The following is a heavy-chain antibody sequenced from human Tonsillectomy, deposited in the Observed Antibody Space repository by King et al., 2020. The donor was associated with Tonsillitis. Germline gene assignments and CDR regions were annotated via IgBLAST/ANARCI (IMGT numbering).Heavy chain of an antibody. V-gene: IGHV3-15*01. J-gene: IGHJ4*02. CDR2: IKSKTDGETI. CDR3: TTPVRPCSGDICPRGD. CDR1: GFTFSKAW. D-gene: IGHD2-15*01. Sequence: VQLVESGGGLVKPGGSLRLSCAASGFTFSKAWMSWVRQAPGKGLEWVGRIKSKTDGETIDYAAPVKGRFTISRDDSKSTLYLQMNSLKTEDTAVYYCTTPVRPCSGDICPRGDWGQGTLVTVSS.